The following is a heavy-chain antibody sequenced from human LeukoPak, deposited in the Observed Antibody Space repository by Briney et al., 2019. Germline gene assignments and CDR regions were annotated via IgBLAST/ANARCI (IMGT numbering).Heavy chain of an antibody. Sequence: GESLKISCKGSGYSFTNYWIGWVRQMPGKGLEWMGIIYPGDSDTRYSPSFQGQVTISADKSISTAYLQWSSLKASDTAMYYCARSSYRRVAGYYMDVWGKGTTVTVSS. CDR1: GYSFTNYW. J-gene: IGHJ6*03. CDR2: IYPGDSDT. V-gene: IGHV5-51*01. CDR3: ARSSYRRVAGYYMDV. D-gene: IGHD6-6*01.